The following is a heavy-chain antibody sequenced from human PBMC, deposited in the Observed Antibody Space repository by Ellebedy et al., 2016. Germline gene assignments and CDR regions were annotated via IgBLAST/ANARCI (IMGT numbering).Heavy chain of an antibody. D-gene: IGHD1-14*01. V-gene: IGHV3-33*01. J-gene: IGHJ3*01. CDR1: GFTFSSYG. Sequence: GGSLRLSXAASGFTFSSYGMHWVRQAPGKGLEWVAVIWYDGSNKYYADSVKGRFTISRDNSKNTLYLQMNSLRAEDTAVYYCVTRHNGAFDFWGQGTMVTVSS. CDR2: IWYDGSNK. CDR3: VTRHNGAFDF.